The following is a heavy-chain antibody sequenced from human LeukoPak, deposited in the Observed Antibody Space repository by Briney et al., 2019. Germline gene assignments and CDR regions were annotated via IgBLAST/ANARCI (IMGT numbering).Heavy chain of an antibody. J-gene: IGHJ4*02. V-gene: IGHV3-23*01. D-gene: IGHD3-22*01. CDR3: AKGPWYYYDSSGHLDY. CDR2: INGSGGST. Sequence: GGSLRLSCAASGFTFSSYAMSWVRQAPGKGLEWVSAINGSGGSTYYADSVKGRFTISRDNSKNTLYLQMNSLRAEDTAVYYCAKGPWYYYDSSGHLDYWGQGTLVTVSS. CDR1: GFTFSSYA.